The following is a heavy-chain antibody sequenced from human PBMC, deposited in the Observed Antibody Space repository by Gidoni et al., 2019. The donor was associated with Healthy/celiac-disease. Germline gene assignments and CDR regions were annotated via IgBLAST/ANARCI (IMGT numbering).Heavy chain of an antibody. CDR1: GYTLTSYG. D-gene: IGHD2-8*01. CDR2: ISAYNGNT. J-gene: IGHJ6*02. CDR3: ARDSVVTVFYYYYGMDV. V-gene: IGHV1-18*04. Sequence: QVQLVQSGAEVKKPGASVKVSCKASGYTLTSYGISWVRQAPGQGLEWMGWISAYNGNTNDAQKLQGRVTMTTDTSTSTAYMELRSLRSDDTAVYYCARDSVVTVFYYYYGMDVWGQGTTVTVSS.